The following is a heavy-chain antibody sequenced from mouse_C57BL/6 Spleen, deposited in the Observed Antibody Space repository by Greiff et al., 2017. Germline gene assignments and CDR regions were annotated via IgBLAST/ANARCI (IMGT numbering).Heavy chain of an antibody. V-gene: IGHV3-6*01. D-gene: IGHD1-2*01. CDR2: ISYDGSN. J-gene: IGHJ4*01. CDR3: AREGHYYDADYYAMDY. CDR1: GYSITSGHY. Sequence: ESGPGLVKPSQSLSLTCSVTGYSITSGHYWNWIRQFPGNKLEWMGYISYDGSNNYNSSLKNRISITRDSSKNQLFLKLNSVTTKDAATYYSAREGHYYDADYYAMDYWGQGTSVTVSS.